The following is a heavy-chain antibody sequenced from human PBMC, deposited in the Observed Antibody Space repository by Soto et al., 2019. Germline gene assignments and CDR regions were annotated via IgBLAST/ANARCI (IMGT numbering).Heavy chain of an antibody. CDR2: IWYDGSNK. CDR3: AREDKKPDGYGDYYYYYGMDV. D-gene: IGHD4-17*01. V-gene: IGHV3-33*01. J-gene: IGHJ6*02. CDR1: GFTFSSYG. Sequence: QVPLVESGGGVVQPGRSLRLSCAASGFTFSSYGMHWVRQAPGKGLEWVAVIWYDGSNKYYADSVKGRFTISRDNSKNTLYLQMNSLRAEDTAVYYCAREDKKPDGYGDYYYYYGMDVWGQGTTVTVSS.